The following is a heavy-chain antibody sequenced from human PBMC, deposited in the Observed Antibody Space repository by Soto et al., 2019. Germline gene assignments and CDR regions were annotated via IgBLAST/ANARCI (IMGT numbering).Heavy chain of an antibody. D-gene: IGHD2-15*01. Sequence: QLQLQESGSGLVKPPQTLSLTCAVSGGSISSDGYSWSWIRQPPGKGLEWIGYIYHGGDAYYNPSLKSRVPISVDRSKNQFSLNLSSVTAADTAMYYCARGEAYCSGGTCYYRFDPWGQGTLVTVSS. V-gene: IGHV4-30-2*01. CDR3: ARGEAYCSGGTCYYRFDP. J-gene: IGHJ5*02. CDR2: IYHGGDA. CDR1: GGSISSDGYS.